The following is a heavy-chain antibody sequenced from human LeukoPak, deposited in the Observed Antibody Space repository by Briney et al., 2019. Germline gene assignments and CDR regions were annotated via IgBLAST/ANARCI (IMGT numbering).Heavy chain of an antibody. CDR1: GLTFSTYY. V-gene: IGHV3-30-3*01. D-gene: IGHD6-19*01. Sequence: GGSLRLSCAASGLTFSTYYMHWVRQAPGKGLEWAAVISSDGSNEYYADSVKGRFTISRDNSKNAVFLQMNNLRLEDTAVYHCSTGGSSGWSDFWGQGTLVSVSS. CDR2: ISSDGSNE. J-gene: IGHJ4*02. CDR3: STGGSSGWSDF.